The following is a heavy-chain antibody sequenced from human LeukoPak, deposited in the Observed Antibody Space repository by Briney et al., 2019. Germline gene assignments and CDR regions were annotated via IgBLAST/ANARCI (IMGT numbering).Heavy chain of an antibody. J-gene: IGHJ6*04. D-gene: IGHD3-10*02. Sequence: GGSLRLSCAASGFTFSSYEMNWVRQAPGKGLEWVSYISSSGSTIYYADSAKGRFTISGDNAKNSLYLQMNSLRAEDTAVYYCAELGITMIGGVWGKGTTVTISS. CDR1: GFTFSSYE. V-gene: IGHV3-48*03. CDR3: AELGITMIGGV. CDR2: ISSSGSTI.